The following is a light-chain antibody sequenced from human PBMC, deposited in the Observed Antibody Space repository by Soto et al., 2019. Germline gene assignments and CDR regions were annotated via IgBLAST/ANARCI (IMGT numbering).Light chain of an antibody. Sequence: QSVLTQPASVSGSPGQSITISCTGTSIDVGGYNYVSWYQQHPGKAPKLMIYEVSNRPSGVSNRFSGSKSDNTASLTISGLQAEDEADYYCSSYTSFSTYVFGTGTKV. CDR2: EVS. J-gene: IGLJ1*01. CDR1: SIDVGGYNY. V-gene: IGLV2-14*01. CDR3: SSYTSFSTYV.